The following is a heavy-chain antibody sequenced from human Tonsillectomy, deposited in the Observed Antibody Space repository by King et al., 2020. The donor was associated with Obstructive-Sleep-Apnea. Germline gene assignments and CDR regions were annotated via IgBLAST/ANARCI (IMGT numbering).Heavy chain of an antibody. D-gene: IGHD5-24*01. CDR1: GGTFSSYA. V-gene: IGHV1-69*10. J-gene: IGHJ4*02. CDR2: IIPILGIA. Sequence: QLVQSGAEVKKPGSSVKVSCKASGGTFSSYAISWVRQAPGQGLEWMGGIIPILGIANYAQKFQGRVTITADNSTSTAYMELRSLRSEDTAVYYCARASNGKRGLQSAYFDYWGQGTLVTVSS. CDR3: ARASNGKRGLQSAYFDY.